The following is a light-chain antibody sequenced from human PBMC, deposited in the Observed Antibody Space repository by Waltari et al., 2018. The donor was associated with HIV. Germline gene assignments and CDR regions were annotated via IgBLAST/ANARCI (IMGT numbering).Light chain of an antibody. V-gene: IGKV1-5*01. J-gene: IGKJ2*01. CDR2: TAS. CDR1: QNVNTW. CDR3: QQYETYVT. Sequence: DIKMTQSPSVLSASLGDRITISCRASQNVNTWVAWYQKKPGKAPKLLIHTASTLAIGVPSWLCGRGSGAVFTLTIAGLQPDDYATYYCQQYETYVTFGLVTNVE.